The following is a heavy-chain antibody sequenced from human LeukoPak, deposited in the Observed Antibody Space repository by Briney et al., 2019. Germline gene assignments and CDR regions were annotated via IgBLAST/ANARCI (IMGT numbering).Heavy chain of an antibody. V-gene: IGHV3-48*03. J-gene: IGHJ4*02. D-gene: IGHD3-10*01. CDR3: ASSQVRGVTD. CDR2: ISSSGSTI. Sequence: PGGSLRLSCAASGFTFSSYEMNWVRQAPGKGLEWVSYISSSGSTIYYADSVKGRFTISRDNAKNSLYLQMNGLRAEDTAVYYCASSQVRGVTDWGQGTLVTVSS. CDR1: GFTFSSYE.